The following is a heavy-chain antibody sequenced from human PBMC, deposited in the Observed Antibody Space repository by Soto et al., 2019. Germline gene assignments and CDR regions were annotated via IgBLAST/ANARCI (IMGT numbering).Heavy chain of an antibody. V-gene: IGHV4-34*01. CDR1: GGSFSGYY. CDR2: INHSGST. D-gene: IGHD6-6*01. Sequence: SETLSLTCAVYGGSFSGYYWSWIRQPPGKGLEWIGEINHSGSTNYNPSLKSRVTISVDTSKNQFSLKLSSVTAADTAVYYCARGEKRIAARYYYGMDVWGQGTTVTVSS. CDR3: ARGEKRIAARYYYGMDV. J-gene: IGHJ6*02.